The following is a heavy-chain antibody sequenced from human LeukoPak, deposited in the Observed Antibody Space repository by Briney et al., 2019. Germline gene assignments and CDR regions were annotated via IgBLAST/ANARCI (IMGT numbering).Heavy chain of an antibody. Sequence: GGSLRLSCTASGFIVTNNYINWVRQAPGKGLEWVSLVYSGGSTYYADSVKGRFTISRDNSKNMVYLQMNSLRTEDTAMYYCARDPPAVLIDTYGWGQGTLVTVSS. J-gene: IGHJ4*02. CDR1: GFIVTNNY. V-gene: IGHV3-66*01. CDR3: ARDPPAVLIDTYG. CDR2: VYSGGST. D-gene: IGHD2-8*01.